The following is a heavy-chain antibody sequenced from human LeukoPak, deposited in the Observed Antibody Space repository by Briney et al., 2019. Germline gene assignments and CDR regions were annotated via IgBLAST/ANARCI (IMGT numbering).Heavy chain of an antibody. J-gene: IGHJ4*02. D-gene: IGHD3-22*01. CDR1: GFAFSVSW. V-gene: IGHV3-74*03. Sequence: PGGSLRLSCAASGFAFSVSWMHWVRQAPGKGLVWVSVIKSDGSGTAYADSVKGRFTISRDNAKNTVYLQMNSLRTEDTALYYCAKVLGYYDSSGYYQEGGFDYWGQGTLVTVSS. CDR2: IKSDGSGT. CDR3: AKVLGYYDSSGYYQEGGFDY.